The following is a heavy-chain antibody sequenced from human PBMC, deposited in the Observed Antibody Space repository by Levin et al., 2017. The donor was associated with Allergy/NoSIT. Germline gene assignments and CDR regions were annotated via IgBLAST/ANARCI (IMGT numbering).Heavy chain of an antibody. CDR1: GFTFSSYA. V-gene: IGHV3-23*01. D-gene: IGHD6-19*01. CDR3: AKDCRYSSGWWKDYFDY. Sequence: PGGSLRLSCAASGFTFSSYAMSWVRQAPGKGLEWVSAISGSGGSTYYADSVKGRFTISRDNSKNTLYLQMNSLRAEDTAVYYCAKDCRYSSGWWKDYFDYWGQGTLVTVSS. J-gene: IGHJ4*02. CDR2: ISGSGGST.